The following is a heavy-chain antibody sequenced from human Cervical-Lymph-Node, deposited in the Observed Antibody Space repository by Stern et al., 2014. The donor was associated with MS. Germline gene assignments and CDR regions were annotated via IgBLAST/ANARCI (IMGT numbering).Heavy chain of an antibody. J-gene: IGHJ6*02. CDR3: AVRYCSGGRCYSVPDV. CDR2: INPSGAT. CDR1: EYTHNNYL. D-gene: IGHD2-15*01. Sequence: GQLVESGSEVKKPGASVKVSCKASEYTHNNYLIHWVRQAPGQRPDWMGGINPSGATNYAQKVQDRVTMTTDASTSTFYMELSRLRSEDTAVYYCAVRYCSGGRCYSVPDVWGQGTTVIVSS. V-gene: IGHV1-46*02.